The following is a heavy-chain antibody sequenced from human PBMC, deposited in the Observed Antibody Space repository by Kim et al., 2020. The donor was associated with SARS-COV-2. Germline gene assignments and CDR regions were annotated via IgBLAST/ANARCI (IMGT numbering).Heavy chain of an antibody. J-gene: IGHJ4*02. CDR3: ARVMVRGVAFDY. D-gene: IGHD3-10*01. V-gene: IGHV4-59*01. Sequence: NYNPSLKSRVPISVDTSKNQFSLKLSSVTAADTAVYYCARVMVRGVAFDYWGQGTLVTVSS.